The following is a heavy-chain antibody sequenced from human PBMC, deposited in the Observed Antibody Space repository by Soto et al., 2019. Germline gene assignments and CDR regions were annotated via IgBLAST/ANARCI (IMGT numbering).Heavy chain of an antibody. CDR2: INPTGDSP. D-gene: IGHD3-22*01. CDR1: GYTFTTYY. Sequence: SVKVSCKASGYTFTTYYMHWVRQAPGQGLEWMGIINPTGDSPSYAQKFQGRVTMTRDTSTNTVYMELSSLRSEDTAIYYCARDGKYDSSGYYYSHWGQGTLVTVSS. V-gene: IGHV1-46*01. CDR3: ARDGKYDSSGYYYSH. J-gene: IGHJ4*02.